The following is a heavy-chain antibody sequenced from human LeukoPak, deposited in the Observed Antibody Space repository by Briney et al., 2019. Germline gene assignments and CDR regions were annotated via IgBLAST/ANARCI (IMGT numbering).Heavy chain of an antibody. CDR1: GGSISSSSYY. CDR3: ARVSADGSSSTYYYYYMDV. J-gene: IGHJ6*03. V-gene: IGHV4-39*07. Sequence: SETLSPTCTVSGGSISSSSYYWGWIRQPPGKGLEWFGSIYYSGSTYYNPSLKSRVTISVDTSKNQFSLKLSSVTAADTAVYSCARVSADGSSSTYYYYYMDVWGKGTTVTVSS. CDR2: IYYSGST. D-gene: IGHD6-6*01.